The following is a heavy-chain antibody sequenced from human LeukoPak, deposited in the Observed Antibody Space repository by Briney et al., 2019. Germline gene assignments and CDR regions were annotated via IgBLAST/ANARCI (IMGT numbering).Heavy chain of an antibody. D-gene: IGHD6-25*01. J-gene: IGHJ4*02. CDR2: VYYSGST. CDR1: GGSISSSSYY. CDR3: ARDRGYSPFDY. Sequence: SETLSFTCTVSGGSISSSSYYWDWVRQPPGKGLEWIGSVYYSGSTYYNPSLKSRVTISVDASKNQFSLKLSSVTAADTAVYYCARDRGYSPFDYWGQGTLVTVSS. V-gene: IGHV4-39*02.